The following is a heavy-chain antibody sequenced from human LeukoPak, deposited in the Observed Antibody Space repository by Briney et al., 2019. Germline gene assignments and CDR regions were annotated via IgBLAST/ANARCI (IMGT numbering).Heavy chain of an antibody. D-gene: IGHD2-15*01. CDR3: ARRGGTFDY. V-gene: IGHV4-59*01. Sequence: SETLSLTCTVSGGSISSYYWSWIRQPPGKGLEWIGYIYYSGSTNYNPSPKSRVTISVDTSKNQFSLKLSSVTAADTAVYYCARRGGTFDYWGQGTLVTVSS. J-gene: IGHJ4*02. CDR1: GGSISSYY. CDR2: IYYSGST.